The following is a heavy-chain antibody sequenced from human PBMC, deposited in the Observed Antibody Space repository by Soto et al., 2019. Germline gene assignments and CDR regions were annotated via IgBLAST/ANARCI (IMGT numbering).Heavy chain of an antibody. CDR3: ARGATNPYYYYMVV. J-gene: IGHJ6*03. CDR2: INPNSGGT. V-gene: IGHV1-2*04. CDR1: GYTFTGYY. Sequence: ASVKVSCKASGYTFTGYYMHWVRQAPGQGLEWMGWINPNSGGTNYAQKFQGWVTMTRDTSISTAYMELSRLRSDDTAVYYCARGATNPYYYYMVVWGKGTTVTVSS.